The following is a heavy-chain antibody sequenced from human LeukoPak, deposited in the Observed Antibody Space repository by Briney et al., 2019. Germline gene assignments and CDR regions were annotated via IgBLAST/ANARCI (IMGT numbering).Heavy chain of an antibody. CDR3: AKGATAMEFFDC. CDR1: GFTSSSYA. Sequence: GGSLRLSCAASGFTSSSYAMSWVRQAPGKGLEWVSGISGSGGSTYYADSVKGRFTISRGISKNTLYLQMNSLRAEDTAVYYCAKGATAMEFFDCWGQGTLVTVSS. CDR2: ISGSGGST. V-gene: IGHV3-23*01. J-gene: IGHJ4*02. D-gene: IGHD5-18*01.